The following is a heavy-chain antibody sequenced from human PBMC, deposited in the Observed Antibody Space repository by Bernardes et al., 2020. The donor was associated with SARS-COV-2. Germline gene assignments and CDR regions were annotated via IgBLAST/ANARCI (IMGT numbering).Heavy chain of an antibody. CDR2: ISYTGST. D-gene: IGHD2-15*01. CDR1: GGSISSSSHY. Sequence: SETLSLTCTVSGGSISSSSHYWGWIRQPPGKRLECIANISYTGSTFYNPSLRSRVTISVDTSKNQFSLKLNSVTAADTAVYFCARRQGWTDAFDIWGQGTMVTVSS. J-gene: IGHJ3*02. V-gene: IGHV4-39*01. CDR3: ARRQGWTDAFDI.